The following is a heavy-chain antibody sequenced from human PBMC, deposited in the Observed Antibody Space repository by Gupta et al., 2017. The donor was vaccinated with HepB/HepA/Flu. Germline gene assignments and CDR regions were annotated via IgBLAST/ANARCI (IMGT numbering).Heavy chain of an antibody. D-gene: IGHD6-13*01. CDR3: ARAPPNIAPNWFDS. CDR1: GDSINDGSYF. Sequence: QLQESGPGLVKPSGTLSLTCSVSGDSINDGSYFWGWIRQSPGKGLEYIGSIYSAGTTYYTPSLHSRVTIALDTSKNDFSLKLTSVTAADTAFYYCARAPPNIAPNWFDSWGPGTLVTVSS. J-gene: IGHJ5*01. CDR2: IYSAGTT. V-gene: IGHV4-39*02.